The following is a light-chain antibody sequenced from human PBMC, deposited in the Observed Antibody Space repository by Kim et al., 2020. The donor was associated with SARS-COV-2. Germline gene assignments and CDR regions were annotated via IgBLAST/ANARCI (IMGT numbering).Light chain of an antibody. CDR2: GAS. CDR3: QQSYATPRT. V-gene: IGKV1-39*01. Sequence: ASVGDRVTITCRASQTINSFLNWYQQKPGKAPKLLIYGASSLQSGVPSRFSGSGSGTGFTLTISSLQPEDFATYFCQQSYATPRTFGQGTKVDIK. CDR1: QTINSF. J-gene: IGKJ1*01.